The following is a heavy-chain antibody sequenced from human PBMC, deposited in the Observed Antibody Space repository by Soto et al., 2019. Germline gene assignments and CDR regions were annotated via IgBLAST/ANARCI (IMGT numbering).Heavy chain of an antibody. Sequence: GGSLRLSCVGSGFTFSTYSINWVRQAPGKGLEWVSSISSRSDIYYADSVKGRFTISRDNAKNSVSLQMNSLRAEDTAVYYCAREYNASPLAYGLEVWGQGTTVTVS. J-gene: IGHJ6*02. CDR3: AREYNASPLAYGLEV. CDR2: ISSRSDI. CDR1: GFTFSTYS. V-gene: IGHV3-21*01. D-gene: IGHD1-20*01.